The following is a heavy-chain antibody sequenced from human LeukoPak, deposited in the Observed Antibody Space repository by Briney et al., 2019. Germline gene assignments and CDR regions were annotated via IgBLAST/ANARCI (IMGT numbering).Heavy chain of an antibody. CDR3: ARDYVDPDY. Sequence: SETLSLTCTVSGGSISSSSYYWGWIRQPPGKGLEWIGSIYYSGTTYYNPSLKSRVTISVDTSKNQFSLKLSSVTAADTAVYYCARDYVDPDYWGQGTLVTVSS. D-gene: IGHD3-16*01. CDR1: GGSISSSSYY. CDR2: IYYSGTT. V-gene: IGHV4-39*07. J-gene: IGHJ4*02.